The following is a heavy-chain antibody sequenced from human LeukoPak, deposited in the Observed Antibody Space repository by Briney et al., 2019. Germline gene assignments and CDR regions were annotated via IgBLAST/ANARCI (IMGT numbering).Heavy chain of an antibody. V-gene: IGHV4-39*07. CDR2: IYYTGST. CDR3: ARAVRGGGYYYYYMDV. Sequence: SETLSLTCTVSGGSISSSNYYWGWIRQPPAKGLEWIGSIYYTGSTYYNPSLKSRVTISVDTSKNQFSLKLSSVTAADTAVYYCARAVRGGGYYYYYMDVWGKGTTVTISS. CDR1: GGSISSSNYY. J-gene: IGHJ6*03. D-gene: IGHD3-10*01.